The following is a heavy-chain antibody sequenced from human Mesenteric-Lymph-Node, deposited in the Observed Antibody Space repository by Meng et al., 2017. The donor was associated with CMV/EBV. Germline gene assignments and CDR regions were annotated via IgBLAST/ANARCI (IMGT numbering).Heavy chain of an antibody. CDR2: ISTSGSRI. Sequence: GGSLRLSCAASGHTLSDSYMSWIRQAPGKGLEWVALISTSGSRILYADSVKGRFTISRENGENSLFLQMDSLRVEDTAVYYCARGMGISHYYYYAFDVWGQGTTVTVSS. CDR3: ARGMGISHYYYYAFDV. V-gene: IGHV3-11*01. J-gene: IGHJ6*02. D-gene: IGHD7-27*01. CDR1: GHTLSDSY.